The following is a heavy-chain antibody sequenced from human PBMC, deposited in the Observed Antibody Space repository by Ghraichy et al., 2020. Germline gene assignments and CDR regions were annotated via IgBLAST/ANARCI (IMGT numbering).Heavy chain of an antibody. CDR3: AKEGQAQGRLWYFDL. CDR1: GFTFSSYA. V-gene: IGHV3-23*01. CDR2: ISGSGGRT. J-gene: IGHJ2*01. Sequence: GESLRLSCAASGFTFSSYAMSWVRQAPGKGLEWVSGISGSGGRTYYADSVKGRFTIFRDNSENTLHLQMNSLRAEDTAVYYCAKEGQAQGRLWYFDLWGRGTLVTVSS.